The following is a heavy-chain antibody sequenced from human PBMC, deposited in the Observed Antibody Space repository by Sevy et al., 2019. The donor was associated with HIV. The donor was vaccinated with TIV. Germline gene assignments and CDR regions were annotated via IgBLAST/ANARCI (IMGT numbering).Heavy chain of an antibody. Sequence: GGSLRLCCAASGFTLNNYWMNWIRQAPGKGLEWVANIKQDGSVKYYVDSVKGRFTISRDNARNLVFLQMNGLRVEETALYYCVRAIAADGSFWGQGTLVTVSS. J-gene: IGHJ4*02. CDR1: GFTLNNYW. D-gene: IGHD6-13*01. CDR3: VRAIAADGSF. V-gene: IGHV3-7*01. CDR2: IKQDGSVK.